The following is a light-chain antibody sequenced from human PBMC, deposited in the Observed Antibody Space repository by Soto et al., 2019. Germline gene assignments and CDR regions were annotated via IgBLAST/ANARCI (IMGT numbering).Light chain of an antibody. CDR2: EVS. J-gene: IGLJ1*01. CDR1: SSDVGNYKY. CDR3: FSYTSSGTYV. Sequence: QSALTQPASVSGSPGQSIPISCTRTSSDVGNYKYVSWYQQHPGKAPKLMIYEVSNRPSGVSNRFSGSKSGNTASLTISGLQAEDETDYYCFSYTSSGTYVFGTGTKVTVL. V-gene: IGLV2-14*01.